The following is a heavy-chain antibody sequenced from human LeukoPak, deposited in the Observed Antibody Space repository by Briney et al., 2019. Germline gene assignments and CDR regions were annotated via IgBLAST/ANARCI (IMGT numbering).Heavy chain of an antibody. CDR2: IYYSGST. Sequence: SETLSLTCTVSGDSISNYYWTWIRQPPGKGLEWIGYIYYSGSTNYNPSLKSRVTISIDTSKSQFSLKLSSVTAADTAVYYCARQAYCSGSSCNPFDYWGQGTLVTVSS. CDR3: ARQAYCSGSSCNPFDY. D-gene: IGHD2-15*01. V-gene: IGHV4-59*08. J-gene: IGHJ4*02. CDR1: GDSISNYY.